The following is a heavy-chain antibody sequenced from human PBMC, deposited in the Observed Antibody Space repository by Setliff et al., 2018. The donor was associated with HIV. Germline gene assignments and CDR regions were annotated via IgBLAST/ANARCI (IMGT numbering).Heavy chain of an antibody. D-gene: IGHD1-26*01. Sequence: SETLSLTCTVSGDSSSNDYWTWVRQPPGKGLEWIGNIHTSGTTKYNPSLNSRVTISVDTSKNQFSLKLSSVTAADTAVYYCARIVRWELVATSTFFYYYMDVWGKGTTVTVSS. CDR3: ARIVRWELVATSTFFYYYMDV. CDR1: GDSSSNDY. CDR2: IHTSGTT. V-gene: IGHV4-4*08. J-gene: IGHJ6*03.